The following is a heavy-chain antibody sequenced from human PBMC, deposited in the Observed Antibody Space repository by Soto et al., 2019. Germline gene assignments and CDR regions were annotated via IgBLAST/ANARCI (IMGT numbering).Heavy chain of an antibody. CDR2: IYYSGST. CDR3: ARHRYSYGVYYFDY. V-gene: IGHV4-59*08. Sequence: QVQLQESGPGLVKPSETLSLTCIVSGGSISNYYWSWIRQPPGKGLEWSGYIYYSGSTNYNPSLTSRVTISVDSSKNLFSLELSSVTAADTAVYYCARHRYSYGVYYFDYWGQGTLVTVSS. CDR1: GGSISNYY. D-gene: IGHD5-18*01. J-gene: IGHJ4*02.